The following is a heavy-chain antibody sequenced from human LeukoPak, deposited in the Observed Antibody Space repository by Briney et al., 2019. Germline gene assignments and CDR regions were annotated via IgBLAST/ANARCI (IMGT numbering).Heavy chain of an antibody. V-gene: IGHV3-9*03. J-gene: IGHJ4*02. CDR2: ISWNSGSI. Sequence: GGSLRLSCTAYGFTFCSYGMHWVPQAPGKGLEWVSCISWNSGSIGYVDSVKGRFTISRDNGEKSACLRMNSLRVEDMAINYCAKGGMSARYKGSFDSWGQGALVTVSS. CDR3: AKGGMSARYKGSFDS. CDR1: GFTFCSYG. D-gene: IGHD6-6*01.